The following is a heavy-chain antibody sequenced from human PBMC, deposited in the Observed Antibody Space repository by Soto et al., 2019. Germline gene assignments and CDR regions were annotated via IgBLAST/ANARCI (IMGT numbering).Heavy chain of an antibody. CDR1: GFSFSIYG. D-gene: IGHD3-10*01. V-gene: IGHV3-33*01. Sequence: CLSLSFASSGFSFSIYGMHWVRQAPGKGLEWVAVIWYDGSNKYYADSVKGRFTISRDNSKNTLYLQMNSVRAEDTAVYYCARDPLVRGVIIPTTNWFDTWGQGTLVTVSS. CDR2: IWYDGSNK. J-gene: IGHJ5*02. CDR3: ARDPLVRGVIIPTTNWFDT.